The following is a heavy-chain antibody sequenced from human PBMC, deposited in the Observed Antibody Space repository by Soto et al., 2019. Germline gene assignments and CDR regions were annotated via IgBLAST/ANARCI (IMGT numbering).Heavy chain of an antibody. CDR1: GGTFSSYA. J-gene: IGHJ6*02. CDR2: IIPIFGTA. D-gene: IGHD6-6*01. CDR3: ARSAPAGQLVFWGLYYYGMDV. V-gene: IGHV1-69*13. Sequence: ASVKVSCKASGGTFSSYAISWVRQAPGQGLEWMGGIIPIFGTANYAQKFQGRVTITADESTSTAYMELSSLRSEDTAVYYCARSAPAGQLVFWGLYYYGMDVWGQGTTVTV.